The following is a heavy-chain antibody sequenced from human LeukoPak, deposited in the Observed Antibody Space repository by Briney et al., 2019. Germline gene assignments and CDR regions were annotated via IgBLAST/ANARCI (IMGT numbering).Heavy chain of an antibody. CDR3: ARSSITMIVVNAFDI. CDR2: IYYSGST. V-gene: IGHV4-61*01. CDR1: GGSVSSGSYY. D-gene: IGHD3-22*01. Sequence: SETLSLTCTVSGGSVSSGSYYWSWIRQPPGKGLEWIGYIYYSGSTYYNPSLKSRVTISVDTSKNQFSLKLSSVTAADTAVYYCARSSITMIVVNAFDIWGQGTMVTVSS. J-gene: IGHJ3*02.